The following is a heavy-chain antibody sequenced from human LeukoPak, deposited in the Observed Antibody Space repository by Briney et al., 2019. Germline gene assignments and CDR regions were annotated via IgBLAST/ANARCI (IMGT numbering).Heavy chain of an antibody. CDR2: INPNSGGT. Sequence: ASVKVSCKASGYTFTGYYMHWVRQAPGQGLEWMGWINPNSGGTNCAQKFQGRVTMTRDTSISTACMELSRLRSDDTAVYYCARVRSGWVAADFDYWGQGTLVTVSS. D-gene: IGHD6-13*01. J-gene: IGHJ4*02. CDR1: GYTFTGYY. CDR3: ARVRSGWVAADFDY. V-gene: IGHV1-2*02.